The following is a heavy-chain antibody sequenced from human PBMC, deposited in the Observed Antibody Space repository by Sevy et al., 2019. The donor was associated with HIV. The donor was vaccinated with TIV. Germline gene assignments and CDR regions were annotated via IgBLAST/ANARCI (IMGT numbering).Heavy chain of an antibody. Sequence: GGSLRLSCAASGFTFSSYWMHWVRQAPGKGLVWVSRINSDGSSTSYADSVKGRFTISRDNAKNTLYLQMNSLRAEDTAVYYCASDREPGYDFWGGYYSPYFDYWGQGTLVTVSS. CDR1: GFTFSSYW. D-gene: IGHD3-3*01. V-gene: IGHV3-74*01. CDR2: INSDGSST. J-gene: IGHJ4*02. CDR3: ASDREPGYDFWGGYYSPYFDY.